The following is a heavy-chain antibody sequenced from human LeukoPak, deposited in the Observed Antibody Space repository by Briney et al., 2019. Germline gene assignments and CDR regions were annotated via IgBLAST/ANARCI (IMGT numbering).Heavy chain of an antibody. J-gene: IGHJ4*02. Sequence: GGSLRLSCAASGFTFSSYGMHWVRQAPGKGLEWVAVISYDGSNKYYADSVKGRFTISRDNSKNTLYLQMNSLRAEDTAVYYCAKDGASSSWYNGHFDYLGQGTLVTVSS. D-gene: IGHD6-13*01. CDR2: ISYDGSNK. V-gene: IGHV3-30*18. CDR3: AKDGASSSWYNGHFDY. CDR1: GFTFSSYG.